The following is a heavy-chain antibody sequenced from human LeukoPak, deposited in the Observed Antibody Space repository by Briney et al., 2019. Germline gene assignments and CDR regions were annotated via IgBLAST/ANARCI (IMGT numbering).Heavy chain of an antibody. CDR2: INNVGSST. Sequence: GGSLRLSCAASGFTFSSYWMHWVRQAPGKGLVWVSRINNVGSSTTYADSVKGRFTISRDNAKNTLYLQMNSLSAEDTAVYYCAREVSGSSYFDYWGQGTQVTVSS. V-gene: IGHV3-74*01. J-gene: IGHJ4*02. D-gene: IGHD1-26*01. CDR3: AREVSGSSYFDY. CDR1: GFTFSSYW.